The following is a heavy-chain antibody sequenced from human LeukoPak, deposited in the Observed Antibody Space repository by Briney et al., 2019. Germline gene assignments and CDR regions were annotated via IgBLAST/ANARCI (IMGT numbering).Heavy chain of an antibody. CDR1: GFTFSSYW. J-gene: IGHJ6*03. Sequence: PGGSLRLSCAASGFTFSSYWMSWVRQAPGKGLEWVANIKQDGSEKYYVDSVKGRFTISRDNAKNSLYLQTNSLRAEDTAVYYCARDFRAPIAAAGTLYYYYYMDVWGKGTTVTISS. CDR2: IKQDGSEK. V-gene: IGHV3-7*01. D-gene: IGHD6-13*01. CDR3: ARDFRAPIAAAGTLYYYYYMDV.